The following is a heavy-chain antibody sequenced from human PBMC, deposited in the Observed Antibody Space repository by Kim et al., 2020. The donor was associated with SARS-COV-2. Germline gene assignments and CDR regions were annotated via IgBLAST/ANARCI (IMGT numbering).Heavy chain of an antibody. Sequence: GGSLRLSCAASGFTFSNDGMSWVRQAPGKGLEWVGRIKSKTDGGTTDYAVPVKCRITISRDDSKNTLHLQMNSLKTEDTAVYYCTTVLAIPVRPSWGAYGMDDWGQGTTGTVSS. D-gene: IGHD3-16*01. J-gene: IGHJ6*02. CDR2: IKSKTDGGTT. CDR3: TTVLAIPVRPSWGAYGMDD. CDR1: GFTFSNDG. V-gene: IGHV3-15*01.